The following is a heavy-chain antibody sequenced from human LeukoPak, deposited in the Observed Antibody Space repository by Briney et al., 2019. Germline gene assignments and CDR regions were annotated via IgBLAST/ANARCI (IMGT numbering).Heavy chain of an antibody. V-gene: IGHV4-34*01. Sequence: SETLSLTCAVYGGSFSGYYWSWIRQPPGKGLEWIGEINHSGSTNYNPSLKSRVTISVDTSKNQFSLKLSSVTAADTAVYYCAKDAPTSYSSGWPIDYWGQGTLVTVSS. J-gene: IGHJ4*02. CDR3: AKDAPTSYSSGWPIDY. CDR1: GGSFSGYY. D-gene: IGHD6-19*01. CDR2: INHSGST.